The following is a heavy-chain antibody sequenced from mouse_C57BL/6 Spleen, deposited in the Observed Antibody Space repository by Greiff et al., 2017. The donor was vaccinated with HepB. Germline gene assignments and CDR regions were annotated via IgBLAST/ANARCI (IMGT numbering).Heavy chain of an antibody. J-gene: IGHJ2*01. CDR2: IDPSDSYT. V-gene: IGHV1-69*01. D-gene: IGHD1-1*01. CDR3: AGAEFYYGSSLYYFDY. CDR1: GYTFTSYW. Sequence: QVQLQQPGAELVMPGASVKLSCKASGYTFTSYWMHWVKQRPGQGLEWIGEIDPSDSYTNYNQKFKGKSTLTVDKSSSTTYMQLSSLPSEDSAVYYCAGAEFYYGSSLYYFDYWGQGTTLTVSS.